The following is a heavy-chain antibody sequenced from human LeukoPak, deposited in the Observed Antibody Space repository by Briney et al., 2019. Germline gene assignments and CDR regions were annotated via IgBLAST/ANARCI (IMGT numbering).Heavy chain of an antibody. D-gene: IGHD1-26*01. V-gene: IGHV3-23*01. Sequence: GGSLRLSCAASGFTFSSYAMTWVRQAPGKGLEWVSAIKGRFTISRDNSKNSLYLQMNSLRAEDTAVYYCARDLLGWELHYFDYWGQGTLVTVSS. CDR2: I. CDR1: GFTFSSYA. CDR3: ARDLLGWELHYFDY. J-gene: IGHJ4*02.